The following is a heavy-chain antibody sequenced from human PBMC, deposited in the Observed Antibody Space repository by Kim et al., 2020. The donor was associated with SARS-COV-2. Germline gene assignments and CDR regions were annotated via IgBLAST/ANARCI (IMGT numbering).Heavy chain of an antibody. D-gene: IGHD3-9*01. CDR1: GFTFSDYY. CDR2: ISSSGSTI. Sequence: GGSLRLSCAASGFTFSDYYMSWIRQAPGKGLEWVSYISSSGSTIYYADSVKGRFTISRDNAKNSLYLQMNSLRAEDTAVYYCARDLPAPYDILTGSDYYYYGMDVWGQGTTVTVSS. CDR3: ARDLPAPYDILTGSDYYYYGMDV. J-gene: IGHJ6*02. V-gene: IGHV3-11*01.